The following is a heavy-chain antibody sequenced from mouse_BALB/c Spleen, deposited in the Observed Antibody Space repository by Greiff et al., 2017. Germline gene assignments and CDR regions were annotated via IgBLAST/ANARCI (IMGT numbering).Heavy chain of an antibody. D-gene: IGHD2-1*01. CDR2: ISDGGSYT. V-gene: IGHV5-4*02. CDR1: GFTFSDYY. CDR3: AGGNYFDV. Sequence: EVKLMESGGGLVKPGGSLKLSCAASGFTFSDYYMYWVRQTPEKRLEWVATISDGGSYTYYPDSVKGRFTISRDNAKNNLYLQMSSLKSEDTAMYYCAGGNYFDVWGAGTTVTVSS. J-gene: IGHJ1*01.